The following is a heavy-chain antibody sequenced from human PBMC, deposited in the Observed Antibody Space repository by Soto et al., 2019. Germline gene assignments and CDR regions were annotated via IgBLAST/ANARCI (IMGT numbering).Heavy chain of an antibody. J-gene: IGHJ5*02. Sequence: ASVKVSCKASGGTFSSYAISWVRQAPGQGLEWMGWISAYNGNTNYAQKLQGRVTMTTDTSTSTAYMELRSLRSDDTAVYYCARTSPRAPRSQFDPWGQGTLVTVSS. V-gene: IGHV1-18*01. CDR2: ISAYNGNT. CDR1: GGTFSSYA. CDR3: ARTSPRAPRSQFDP.